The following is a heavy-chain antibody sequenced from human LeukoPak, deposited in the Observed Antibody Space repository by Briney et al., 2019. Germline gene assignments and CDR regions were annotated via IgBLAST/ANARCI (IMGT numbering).Heavy chain of an antibody. Sequence: SETLSLTCTVSGYSISSGYHWGWIRQPPGKGLEWIGGIYRSGLTYYNPSLKGRVTISVDTSKNQFSLRLSSVTAADTAVYYCARINWICDYWGQGTLVTVSS. CDR2: IYRSGLT. J-gene: IGHJ4*02. CDR1: GYSISSGYH. D-gene: IGHD1-20*01. V-gene: IGHV4-38-2*02. CDR3: ARINWICDY.